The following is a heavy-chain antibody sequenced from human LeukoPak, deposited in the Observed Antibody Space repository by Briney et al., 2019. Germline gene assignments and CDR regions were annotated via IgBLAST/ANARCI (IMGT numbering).Heavy chain of an antibody. Sequence: SVKVSCKASGGTFSTSASSWVRQAPGQPLEWMGGIVPIFATAYYAQKFQGRVTITADESTSTAYMDLSSLRPEDTALYYCATHLCSRGGDYSYFDLWGRGTLVTVSS. J-gene: IGHJ2*01. V-gene: IGHV1-69*13. D-gene: IGHD2-2*01. CDR3: ATHLCSRGGDYSYFDL. CDR2: IVPIFATA. CDR1: GGTFSTSA.